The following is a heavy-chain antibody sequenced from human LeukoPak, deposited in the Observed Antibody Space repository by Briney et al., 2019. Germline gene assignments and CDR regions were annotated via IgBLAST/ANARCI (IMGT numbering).Heavy chain of an antibody. Sequence: ASVKVSCKASGGTFSSYAISWVRQAPGQGLEWMGGIIPIFGTANYAQKFQGRVTITADESTSTAYMELSSLRSEDTAVYYCATSYDILTGYYLWGQGTLVTVSS. V-gene: IGHV1-69*13. CDR1: GGTFSSYA. CDR2: IIPIFGTA. D-gene: IGHD3-9*01. J-gene: IGHJ5*02. CDR3: ATSYDILTGYYL.